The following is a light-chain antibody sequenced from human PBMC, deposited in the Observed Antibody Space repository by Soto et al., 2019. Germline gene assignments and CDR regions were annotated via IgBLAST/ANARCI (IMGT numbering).Light chain of an antibody. CDR1: QSVASR. CDR3: QQYNDWPRT. Sequence: EIVMTQSPAILSVSPGERATLSCRASQSVASRLAWYQHTPGQAPRLLIYGASNRANDIPARFSGSGSGTEFTLTITSLQSEGFAVYYCQQYNDWPRTFGLGTKVDI. CDR2: GAS. J-gene: IGKJ1*01. V-gene: IGKV3D-15*01.